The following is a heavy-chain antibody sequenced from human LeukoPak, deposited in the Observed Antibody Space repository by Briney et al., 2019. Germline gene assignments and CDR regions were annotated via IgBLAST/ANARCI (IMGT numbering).Heavy chain of an antibody. J-gene: IGHJ4*02. V-gene: IGHV3-21*01. CDR3: ARDHHCTNGVCYDFGY. D-gene: IGHD2-8*01. CDR1: GFTFSNYN. Sequence: EGSLRLSCAASGFTFSNYNMNWVRQAPGKGLEWVSSITSSSTYIYYTDSVKGRFTISRVNAKNSLYLQMNSLRAEDTAVYYCARDHHCTNGVCYDFGYWGQGTLVTVSS. CDR2: ITSSSTYI.